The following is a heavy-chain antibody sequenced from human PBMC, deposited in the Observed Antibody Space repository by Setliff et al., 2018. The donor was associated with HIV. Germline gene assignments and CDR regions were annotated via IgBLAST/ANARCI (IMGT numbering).Heavy chain of an antibody. CDR3: AREVYYYYYGMDV. J-gene: IGHJ6*02. CDR2: IKEDGSEK. V-gene: IGHV3-7*01. Sequence: LRLSCAASGFTFSTSWMTWVRQAPGKGLEWVANIKEDGSEKYYVDSVKGRFTISRDNAKNSLYLQMNSLRAEDTAVYYCAREVYYYYYGMDVWGQGTTVTAP. CDR1: GFTFSTSW.